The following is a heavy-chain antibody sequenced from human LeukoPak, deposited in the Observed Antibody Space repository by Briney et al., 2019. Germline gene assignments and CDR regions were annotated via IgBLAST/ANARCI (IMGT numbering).Heavy chain of an antibody. CDR2: IYFSGNT. CDR3: ASSPYYDSLDWFDP. D-gene: IGHD3-22*01. Sequence: PSETLSLTCTVSGGSVSSGSYYWTWIRQPPGKGLEWIGYIYFSGNTNYNPSLKSRVTISVDTSKNQFSLKLSSVTAADTAVYYCASSPYYDSLDWFDPWGQGTLVTVSS. CDR1: GGSVSSGSYY. J-gene: IGHJ5*02. V-gene: IGHV4-61*01.